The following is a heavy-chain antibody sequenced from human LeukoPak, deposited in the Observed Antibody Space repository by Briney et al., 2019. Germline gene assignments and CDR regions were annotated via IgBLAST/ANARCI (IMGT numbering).Heavy chain of an antibody. CDR1: GGSISSYY. V-gene: IGHV4-59*08. Sequence: PSETLSLTCTVSGGSISSYYWSWIRQPPGEGLEWIGYIYYSGSTNYNPSLKSRVTISVDTSKNQFSLKLSSVTAADTAVYYCARLDYYDSSRFDYWGQGTLVTVSS. D-gene: IGHD3-22*01. CDR2: IYYSGST. J-gene: IGHJ4*02. CDR3: ARLDYYDSSRFDY.